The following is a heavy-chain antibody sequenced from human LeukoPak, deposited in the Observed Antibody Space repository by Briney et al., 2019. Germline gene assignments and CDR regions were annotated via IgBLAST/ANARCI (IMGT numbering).Heavy chain of an antibody. CDR1: GFTVSSNY. CDR3: ARDSKKSGSYYYYYYMDV. V-gene: IGHV3-53*01. Sequence: GRSLRLSCAASGFTVSSNYMSWVRQAPGKGLEWVSVIYSGGSTYYADSVKGRFTISRDNSKNTLYLQMNSLRAEDTAVYYCARDSKKSGSYYYYYYMDVWGKGTTVTVSS. D-gene: IGHD1-26*01. J-gene: IGHJ6*03. CDR2: IYSGGST.